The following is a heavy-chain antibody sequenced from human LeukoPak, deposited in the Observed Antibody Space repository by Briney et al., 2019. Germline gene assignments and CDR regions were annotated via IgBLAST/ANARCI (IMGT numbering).Heavy chain of an antibody. D-gene: IGHD5-24*01. CDR3: ARARWYSSDY. CDR2: TNSEGSST. V-gene: IGHV3-74*01. Sequence: PGGSLRLSCAVSGFTFSGHWMFSARHTPGRGWVWVSSTNSEGSSTGYTDSVKGRFTVSRDNSKNTLYLQMDSLRAEDTGVYYCARARWYSSDYWGQGTLVTVSS. J-gene: IGHJ4*02. CDR1: GFTFSGHW.